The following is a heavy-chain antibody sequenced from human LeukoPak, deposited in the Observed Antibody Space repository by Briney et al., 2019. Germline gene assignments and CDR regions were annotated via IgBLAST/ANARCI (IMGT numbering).Heavy chain of an antibody. CDR3: ARGCSGYYSCHFDY. CDR2: IIPIFGTA. V-gene: IGHV1-69*06. J-gene: IGHJ4*02. D-gene: IGHD3-22*01. CDR1: GGTFSSYA. Sequence: GASVKVSCKASGGTFSSYAISWVRQAPGQGLEWMGGIIPIFGTANYAQKFQGRVTITADKSTSTAYMELSSLRSEDTAVYYCARGCSGYYSCHFDYWGQGTLVTVSS.